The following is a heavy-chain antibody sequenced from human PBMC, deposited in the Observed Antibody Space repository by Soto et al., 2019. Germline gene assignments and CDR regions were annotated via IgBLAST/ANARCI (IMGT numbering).Heavy chain of an antibody. CDR1: GYTFSSYV. CDR3: TKDLVTTITTLGH. V-gene: IGHV3-23*01. CDR2: ISGVGTSK. Sequence: PGGSLRLSCAASGYTFSSYVMTWVRQAPGKGLEWVSSISGVGTSKFCADSVKGRFTISRDNSKNILYLQMDSLRAEDTAVYYCTKDLVTTITTLGHWGQGTLVTVSS. D-gene: IGHD4-17*01. J-gene: IGHJ4*02.